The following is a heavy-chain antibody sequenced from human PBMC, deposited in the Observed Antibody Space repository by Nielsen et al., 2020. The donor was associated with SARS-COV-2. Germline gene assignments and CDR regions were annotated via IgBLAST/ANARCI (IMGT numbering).Heavy chain of an antibody. CDR3: TRAFRRPPYDGMDV. Sequence: ASVKVSCKASGGTFGTYGISWVRQAPGQGFEWMGRINPNSGGANYAQKFQGRVTMTGDTSINIAYMELSRLRSDDTAVYYCTRAFRRPPYDGMDVWGQGTTVTVSS. D-gene: IGHD3-10*01. CDR2: INPNSGGA. J-gene: IGHJ6*02. CDR1: GGTFGTYG. V-gene: IGHV1-2*06.